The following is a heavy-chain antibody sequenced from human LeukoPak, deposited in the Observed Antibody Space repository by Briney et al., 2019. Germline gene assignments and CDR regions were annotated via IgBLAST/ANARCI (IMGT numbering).Heavy chain of an antibody. Sequence: GGSLRLSCAVSGSTFSNYAMTWVRQAPGKGLEWVSTISGSGGSIYYADSVKGRFTVSRDNAKNTVHLQMNRLRAEDTAVYYCARLLPWYYYDSSGYYFDYWGQGTLVTVSS. CDR3: ARLLPWYYYDSSGYYFDY. J-gene: IGHJ4*02. CDR1: GSTFSNYA. D-gene: IGHD3-22*01. V-gene: IGHV3-23*01. CDR2: ISGSGGSI.